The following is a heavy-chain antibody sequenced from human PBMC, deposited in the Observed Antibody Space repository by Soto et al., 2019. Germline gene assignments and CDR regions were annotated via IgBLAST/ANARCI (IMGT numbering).Heavy chain of an antibody. D-gene: IGHD3-16*01. Sequence: EVQLVESGGGVVQPGRSLRLSCAASGFTFDDYAMHWVRQPPGTGLEWVAGTSWNSERIGYADSVRDRFTISRDNAKNSLYLQMNSLRAEDTALYYCVRDMGADYYYYGMDVWGQGTSVTVSS. V-gene: IGHV3-9*01. CDR2: TSWNSERI. CDR3: VRDMGADYYYYGMDV. J-gene: IGHJ6*02. CDR1: GFTFDDYA.